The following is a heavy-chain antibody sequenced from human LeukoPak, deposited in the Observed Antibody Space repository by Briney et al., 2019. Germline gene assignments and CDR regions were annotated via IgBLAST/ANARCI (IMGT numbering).Heavy chain of an antibody. D-gene: IGHD4-17*01. Sequence: GGSLRLSCAASGFTFSSYSLNWVRQAPGKGLEWVSYISSSTTTIDYADSVKGRFTISRDNAKNSLYLQMNNLRDEDTAVYYCARDWFHYGDYWGQGTLVTVPS. CDR2: ISSSTTTI. CDR1: GFTFSSYS. V-gene: IGHV3-48*02. CDR3: ARDWFHYGDY. J-gene: IGHJ4*02.